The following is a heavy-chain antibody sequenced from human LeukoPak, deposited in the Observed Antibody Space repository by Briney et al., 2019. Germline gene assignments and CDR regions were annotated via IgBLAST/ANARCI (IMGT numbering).Heavy chain of an antibody. CDR2: IYHSGST. D-gene: IGHD3-10*01. CDR3: ASLWFGEPSSFDY. J-gene: IGHJ4*02. Sequence: PSETLSLTSAVSGYTISSGYYWGWIRQPPGKGLEWIGSIYHSGSTYYNPSLKSRVTISVDTSKNQFSLKLSSVTAADTAVYYCASLWFGEPSSFDYWGQGTLVSVSS. CDR1: GYTISSGYY. V-gene: IGHV4-38-2*01.